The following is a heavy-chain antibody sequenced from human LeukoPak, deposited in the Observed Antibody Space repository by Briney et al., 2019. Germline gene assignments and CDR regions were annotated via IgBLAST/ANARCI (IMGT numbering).Heavy chain of an antibody. CDR3: ARGLSRYYDSSGYPTFFDY. CDR2: ISGSGGST. V-gene: IGHV3-23*01. J-gene: IGHJ4*02. Sequence: GGSLRLSCAASGFTFSSYGVSWVRQAPGEGLEWVSAISGSGGSTYYADSVKGRFTISRDNSKNTLYLQMNSLRAEDTAVYYCARGLSRYYDSSGYPTFFDYWGQGTLVTVSS. CDR1: GFTFSSYG. D-gene: IGHD3-22*01.